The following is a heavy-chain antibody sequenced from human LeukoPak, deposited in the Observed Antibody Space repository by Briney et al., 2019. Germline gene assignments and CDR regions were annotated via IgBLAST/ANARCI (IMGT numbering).Heavy chain of an antibody. D-gene: IGHD3-16*01. Sequence: SETLSLTCTISGSSISSYYWSWIRQPPGKGLEWIGCIYYTGSTNYNPSLKSRVTISLDTYKNQFSLKLSSVTAAGTAVYYCVRSGGGGSGYWGQGTLVTVSS. CDR1: GSSISSYY. V-gene: IGHV4-59*01. J-gene: IGHJ4*02. CDR2: IYYTGST. CDR3: VRSGGGGSGY.